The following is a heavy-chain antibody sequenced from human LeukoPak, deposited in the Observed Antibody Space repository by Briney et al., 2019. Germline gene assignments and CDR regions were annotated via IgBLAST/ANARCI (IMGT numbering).Heavy chain of an antibody. D-gene: IGHD6-13*01. J-gene: IGHJ4*02. Sequence: GRSLRLSCAASGFTFSSYGMHWVRQAPGKGLEWVAVIWYDGSNKYYADYVKGRFTISRDNSKNTLYLQMNSLRAEDTAVYYCARWSGSSWFFDYWGQGTLVTVSS. CDR3: ARWSGSSWFFDY. CDR1: GFTFSSYG. V-gene: IGHV3-33*01. CDR2: IWYDGSNK.